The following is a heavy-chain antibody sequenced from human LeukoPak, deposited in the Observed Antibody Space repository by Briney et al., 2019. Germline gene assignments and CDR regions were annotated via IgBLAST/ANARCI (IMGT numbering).Heavy chain of an antibody. Sequence: HPGGSLRLSCAASGFTFSSYAMYWVRQAPGKGLEWVSTITGSGGSTYYADSVEGRFTISRDNSKNTLYLQMNSLRAEDTAVYYCAKDILGSMTTVYYFDYWGQGTLVTVSS. J-gene: IGHJ4*02. CDR1: GFTFSSYA. CDR2: ITGSGGST. V-gene: IGHV3-23*01. CDR3: AKDILGSMTTVYYFDY. D-gene: IGHD4-17*01.